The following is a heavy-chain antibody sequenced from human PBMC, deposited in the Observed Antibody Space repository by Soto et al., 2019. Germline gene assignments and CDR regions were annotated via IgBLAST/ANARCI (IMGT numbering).Heavy chain of an antibody. Sequence: ASVKVSCKASGGTFSSYAISWVRQAPGQGLEWMGGIIPIFGTANYAQKFQGRVTITADESTSTAYMELSSLRSEDTAVYYCARRGYCSSTSCQYYYYGMDVWGQGTTVTVS. D-gene: IGHD2-2*01. CDR2: IIPIFGTA. V-gene: IGHV1-69*13. CDR1: GGTFSSYA. CDR3: ARRGYCSSTSCQYYYYGMDV. J-gene: IGHJ6*02.